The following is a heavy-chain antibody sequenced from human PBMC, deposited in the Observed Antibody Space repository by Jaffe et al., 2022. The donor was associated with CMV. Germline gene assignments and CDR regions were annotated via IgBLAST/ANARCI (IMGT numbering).Heavy chain of an antibody. CDR2: INHSGST. Sequence: QVQLQQWGAGLLKPSETLSLTCAVYGGSFSGYYWSWIRQPPGKGLEWIGEINHSGSTNYNPSLKSRVTISVDTSKNQFSLKLSSVTAADTAVYYCARGYRGAAAGYRYWYFDLWGRGTLVTVSS. D-gene: IGHD6-13*01. CDR1: GGSFSGYY. J-gene: IGHJ2*01. V-gene: IGHV4-34*01. CDR3: ARGYRGAAAGYRYWYFDL.